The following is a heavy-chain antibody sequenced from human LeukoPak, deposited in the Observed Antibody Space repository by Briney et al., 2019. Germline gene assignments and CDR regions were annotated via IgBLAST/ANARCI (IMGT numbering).Heavy chain of an antibody. J-gene: IGHJ5*02. Sequence: SQTLSLTCAISGDSVSSNSVAWNWIRQSPSRGLEWLGRTYYRSTWYNDYAVSVRGRITVNPDTSKSQFSLHLNSVTPEDTAVYYCARRLTQYDCFDPWGQGILVTVSS. V-gene: IGHV6-1*01. D-gene: IGHD2-2*01. CDR2: TYYRSTWYN. CDR3: ARRLTQYDCFDP. CDR1: GDSVSSNSVA.